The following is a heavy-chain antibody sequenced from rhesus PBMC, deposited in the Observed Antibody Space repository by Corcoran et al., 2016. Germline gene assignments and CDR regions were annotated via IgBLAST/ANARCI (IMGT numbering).Heavy chain of an antibody. D-gene: IGHD3-9*01. V-gene: IGHV4-127*01. CDR2: IGGSSGST. CDR3: ASGGYYDDDDGYYLRGYFEF. Sequence: QVQLQESGPGLVKPSETLSLTCAVSGYSISSGYGWSWIRTPPGKGLEWIVSIGGSSGSTNYNPSLKSRCSSSKDASKNQFSLKLGSVTAAYTAVYYCASGGYYDDDDGYYLRGYFEFGGQGALVTGSS. CDR1: GYSISSGYG. J-gene: IGHJ1*01.